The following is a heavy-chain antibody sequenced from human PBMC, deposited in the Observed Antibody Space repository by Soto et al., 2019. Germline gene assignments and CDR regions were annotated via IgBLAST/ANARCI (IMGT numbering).Heavy chain of an antibody. CDR3: ARTDLGLGYMDV. J-gene: IGHJ6*03. D-gene: IGHD3-16*01. CDR2: INHSGST. V-gene: IGHV4-34*01. Sequence: SETLSLTCAVYGGSFSGYYWSWIRQPPGKGLEWIGEINHSGSTNYNPSLKSRVTISVDTSKNQFSLKLSSVTAADTAVYYCARTDLGLGYMDVWGKGTTVTVSS. CDR1: GGSFSGYY.